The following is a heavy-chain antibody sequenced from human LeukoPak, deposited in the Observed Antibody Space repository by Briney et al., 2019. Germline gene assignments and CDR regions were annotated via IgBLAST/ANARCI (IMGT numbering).Heavy chain of an antibody. J-gene: IGHJ4*02. CDR2: IYHSGST. CDR1: GYSISSGYY. CDR3: ARASRTGLGIGSFDY. V-gene: IGHV4-38-2*02. D-gene: IGHD7-27*01. Sequence: SETLSLTCTVSGYSISSGYYWGWIRQPPGKGLEWIGSIYHSGSTYYNPSLKSRVTISVDTSKNRFSLKLSSVTAADTAVYYCARASRTGLGIGSFDYWGQGTLVTVSS.